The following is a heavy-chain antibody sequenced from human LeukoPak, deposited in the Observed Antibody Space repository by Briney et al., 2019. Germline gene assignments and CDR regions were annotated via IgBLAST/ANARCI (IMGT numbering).Heavy chain of an antibody. V-gene: IGHV3-21*01. CDR3: ARGRAVADSYYFDY. CDR1: GFTVSTYS. Sequence: PGGSLRLSCAGAGFTVSTYSMNWVRQAPGKGLEWVSSISASSTYIYYADSVKGRFTVSRDNAENSLYLQMNSLRAEDTAVYYCARGRAVADSYYFDYWGQGALVTVSS. J-gene: IGHJ4*02. D-gene: IGHD6-19*01. CDR2: ISASSTYI.